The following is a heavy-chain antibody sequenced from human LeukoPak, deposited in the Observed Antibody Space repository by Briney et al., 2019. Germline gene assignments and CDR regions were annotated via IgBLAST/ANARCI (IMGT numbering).Heavy chain of an antibody. Sequence: SEALSLTCTVSGGAISSSHYYWGWIRQPPGKGLEWIGSIYYSGSTSYNSSLKSRVTISVDTSKNQFSLKLSSVTAADTAVYYCAILPARDTYYYDSSGYYRLGVHWGQGTLVTVSS. CDR3: AILPARDTYYYDSSGYYRLGVH. V-gene: IGHV4-39*07. CDR1: GGAISSSHYY. J-gene: IGHJ4*02. D-gene: IGHD3-22*01. CDR2: IYYSGST.